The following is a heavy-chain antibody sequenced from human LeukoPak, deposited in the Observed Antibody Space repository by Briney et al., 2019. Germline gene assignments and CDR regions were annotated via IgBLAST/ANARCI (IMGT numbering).Heavy chain of an antibody. J-gene: IGHJ4*02. CDR3: ARGRIIGYGSGSHKGGHFDY. CDR2: TYYRSKWYN. D-gene: IGHD3-10*01. CDR1: GDSVSSNSAA. Sequence: SQTLSLTCAISGDSVSSNSAAWNWIRQSPSRGLEWLGRTYYRSKWYNDYAVSVKSRITINPDTSKNQFSLQLSSVTAADTAVYYCARGRIIGYGSGSHKGGHFDYWGQGTLVTVSS. V-gene: IGHV6-1*01.